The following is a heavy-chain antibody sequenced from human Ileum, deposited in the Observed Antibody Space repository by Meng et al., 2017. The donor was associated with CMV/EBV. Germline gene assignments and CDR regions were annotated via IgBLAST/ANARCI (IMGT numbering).Heavy chain of an antibody. Sequence: LQDPGPGLVRLSQTLSLTCTVSGDSLRSGHYYWSWIRQTPGKGLEWIGHIHDSRSTYYNPSLQSRVTISVDTSKNQFSLKLSSVTAADTAVYYCARVWGIAVRPLDYWGQGTLVTVSS. D-gene: IGHD6-6*01. CDR3: ARVWGIAVRPLDY. V-gene: IGHV4-30-4*01. CDR2: IHDSRST. CDR1: GDSLRSGHYY. J-gene: IGHJ4*02.